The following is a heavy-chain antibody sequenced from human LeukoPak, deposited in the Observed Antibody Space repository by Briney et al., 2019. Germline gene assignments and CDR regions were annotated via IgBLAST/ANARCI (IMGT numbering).Heavy chain of an antibody. CDR2: ISGSGGST. CDR3: AKDRKSVRFLEWLSVDY. D-gene: IGHD3-3*01. Sequence: GGSLRLSCAASGCTFSSYAMSWVRQAPGKGLEWVSAISGSGGSTYYADSVKGRFTISRDNSKNTLYLQMNSLRAEDTAVYYCAKDRKSVRFLEWLSVDYWGQGTLVTVSS. J-gene: IGHJ4*02. CDR1: GCTFSSYA. V-gene: IGHV3-23*01.